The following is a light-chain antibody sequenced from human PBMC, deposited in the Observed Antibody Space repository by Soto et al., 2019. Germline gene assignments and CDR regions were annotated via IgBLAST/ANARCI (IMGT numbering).Light chain of an antibody. CDR2: TAS. CDR1: QTISSW. J-gene: IGKJ5*01. Sequence: IQMTHSPSTLSGSVGDRVTITCRASQTISSWLAWYQQKPGKAPKLLIYTASRLQTGVPPRFSGSGSGTDFTLTINSLQPEDFATYYCQHTNNFHFTFGQGTRLEIK. V-gene: IGKV1-12*01. CDR3: QHTNNFHFT.